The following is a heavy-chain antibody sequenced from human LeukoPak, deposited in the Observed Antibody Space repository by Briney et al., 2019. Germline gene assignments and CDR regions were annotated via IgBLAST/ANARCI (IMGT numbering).Heavy chain of an antibody. CDR2: ISAYNGNT. Sequence: VASVKVSCKASGYTFTSYGISWVRQAPGQGLEWRGWISAYNGNTNYAQKLHGTVTMTTDTSTSKAYMELRSLRYDDTAVYYCARDIVNDFSSGVYYMDVWGKGTTVTVSS. V-gene: IGHV1-18*01. J-gene: IGHJ6*03. D-gene: IGHD3-3*01. CDR3: ARDIVNDFSSGVYYMDV. CDR1: GYTFTSYG.